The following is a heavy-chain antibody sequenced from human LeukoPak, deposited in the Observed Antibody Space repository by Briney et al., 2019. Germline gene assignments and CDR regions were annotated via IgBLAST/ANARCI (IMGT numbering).Heavy chain of an antibody. D-gene: IGHD4-17*01. J-gene: IGHJ6*03. CDR1: GFSFSSYG. CDR2: TWYDGINK. Sequence: PGGSLRLSCAASGFSFSSYGMHWVRQAPGKGLEWVAITWYDGINKYYADSVKGRFTISRDNSKNTLYLQMNSLRVEDTAVYYCAKDRAVTIDYYYYYMDVWGKGTTVTVSS. V-gene: IGHV3-33*06. CDR3: AKDRAVTIDYYYYYMDV.